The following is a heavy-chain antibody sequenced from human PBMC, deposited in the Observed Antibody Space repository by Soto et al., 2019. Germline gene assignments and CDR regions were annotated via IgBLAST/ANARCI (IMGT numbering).Heavy chain of an antibody. Sequence: QVQLVGSGGGVVQPGRSLRLSCAASGFTFNNYAMHWVRQAPGKGLEWVAVTSFDGSKKYYADSVKGRFTISRDNSKNTLYLQMNNLGAEDTAVYYCARDVNYGDYFSYAFDMWGQGTMVTVSS. CDR2: TSFDGSKK. CDR1: GFTFNNYA. D-gene: IGHD4-17*01. CDR3: ARDVNYGDYFSYAFDM. J-gene: IGHJ3*02. V-gene: IGHV3-30-3*01.